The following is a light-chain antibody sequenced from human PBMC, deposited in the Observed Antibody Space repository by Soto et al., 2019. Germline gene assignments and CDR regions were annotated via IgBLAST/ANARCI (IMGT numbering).Light chain of an antibody. CDR3: QQRSNWPPAFT. J-gene: IGKJ3*01. CDR2: GAS. CDR1: QSVISSY. Sequence: EIVLTQSPGTLSLSPGARATLSCRASQSVISSYLAWYQQKPGQAPRLLIYGASSRATGIPARFSGSGSGTDFTLTISSLEPEDFAVYYCQQRSNWPPAFTFGPGTKVDIK. V-gene: IGKV3D-20*02.